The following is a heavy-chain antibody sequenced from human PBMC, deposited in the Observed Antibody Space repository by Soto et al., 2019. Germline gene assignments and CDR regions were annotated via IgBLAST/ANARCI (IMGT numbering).Heavy chain of an antibody. CDR3: AKVPSRGVFDY. V-gene: IGHV3-23*01. D-gene: IGHD3-10*01. Sequence: EVQLLESGGGLVQPGGSLRLSCAASEFTFSSYALSWVRQAPGKGLEWVSSISGSGGSTYYAGSVEGRFTISRDNSKNTLYLQMNSLRAEDTAIYYCAKVPSRGVFDYWGQGTLVTVSS. CDR1: EFTFSSYA. J-gene: IGHJ4*02. CDR2: ISGSGGST.